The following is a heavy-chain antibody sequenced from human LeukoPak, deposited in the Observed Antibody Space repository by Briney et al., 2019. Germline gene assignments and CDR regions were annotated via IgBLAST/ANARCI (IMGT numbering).Heavy chain of an antibody. Sequence: SQTLSLTCAISGDSVSSNSAAWSWIRQSPSRGLEWLARTYYRSKWYYDYAVSLRSRITINPDPSRNQFFLQVNSVTAEDTAVYYCARGSHESTWVWGQGAPVTVSS. CDR1: GDSVSSNSAA. CDR3: ARGSHESTWV. V-gene: IGHV6-1*01. D-gene: IGHD2/OR15-2a*01. J-gene: IGHJ4*02. CDR2: TYYRSKWYY.